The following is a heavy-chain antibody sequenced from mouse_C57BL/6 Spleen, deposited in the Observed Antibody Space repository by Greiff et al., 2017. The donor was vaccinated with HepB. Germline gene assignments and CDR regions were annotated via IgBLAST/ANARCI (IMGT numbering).Heavy chain of an antibody. CDR3: ARGGSSHWYFDV. CDR2: ISDGGSYT. CDR1: GFTFSSYA. D-gene: IGHD1-1*01. V-gene: IGHV5-4*01. J-gene: IGHJ1*03. Sequence: EVHLVESGGGLVKPGGSLKLSCAASGFTFSSYAMSWVRQIPEKRLEWVATISDGGSYTYYPDNVKGRFTISRDNAKNNLYLQMSHLKSEDTAIYYCARGGSSHWYFDVWGTGTTVTVSS.